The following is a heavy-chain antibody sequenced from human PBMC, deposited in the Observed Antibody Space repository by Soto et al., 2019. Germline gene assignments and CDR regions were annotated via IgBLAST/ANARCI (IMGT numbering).Heavy chain of an antibody. CDR1: GFTFSSYV. D-gene: IGHD3-22*01. J-gene: IGHJ4*02. CDR2: ISGSGGST. Sequence: GGSLRLSCAASGFTFSSYVMSWVRQAPGKGLEWVSAISGSGGSTYYADSVKGRFTISRDNSKNTLYLQMNSLRAEATAVYYCAKDPLYYYDSSGYYHYWGQGTLVTVSS. V-gene: IGHV3-23*01. CDR3: AKDPLYYYDSSGYYHY.